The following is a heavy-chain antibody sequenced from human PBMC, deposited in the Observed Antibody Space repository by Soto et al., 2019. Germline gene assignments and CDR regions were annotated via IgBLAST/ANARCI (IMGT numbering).Heavy chain of an antibody. CDR3: APLSVSLSGPYGIHV. J-gene: IGHJ6*02. CDR2: TFDSGLT. CDR1: GYSVTSSDYY. D-gene: IGHD2-15*01. V-gene: IGHV4-39*01. Sequence: SETLSPTCSVSGYSVTSSDYYWAWILQPPGKGLEWIGMTFDSGLTYYNPCLKSRVTLSVDTSKSQVSVRLSSVTAADTAVYYCAPLSVSLSGPYGIHVWGQGTTVTVSS.